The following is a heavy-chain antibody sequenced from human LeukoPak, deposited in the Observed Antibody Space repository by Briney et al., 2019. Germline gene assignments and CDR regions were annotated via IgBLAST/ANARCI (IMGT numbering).Heavy chain of an antibody. CDR3: LGAGFSLDY. CDR2: FDPEDGET. Sequence: ASVKVSFKVSGYTLTELSMHWVRQAPGKGLEWMGGFDPEDGETIYAQEFQGRVTMTEDTSTDTAYMELSSLRSEDTAVYYCLGAGFSLDYWGQGTLVTVSS. V-gene: IGHV1-24*01. D-gene: IGHD3-10*01. J-gene: IGHJ4*02. CDR1: GYTLTELS.